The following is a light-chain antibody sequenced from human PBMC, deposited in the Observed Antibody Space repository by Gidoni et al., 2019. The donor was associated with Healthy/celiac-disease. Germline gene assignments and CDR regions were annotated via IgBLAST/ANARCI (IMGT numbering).Light chain of an antibody. CDR2: LGS. Sequence: DIEMTQSALTLPVTPGEPASISCRSSQSLLHSNGYNYLDWYLQKPGQSPQLLIYLGSTRASGVPDRFSGSGSGTDFTLNISRVEAEDVGVYYCMQALQSPPYTFGQGTKLEIK. CDR3: MQALQSPPYT. CDR1: QSLLHSNGYNY. V-gene: IGKV2-28*01. J-gene: IGKJ2*01.